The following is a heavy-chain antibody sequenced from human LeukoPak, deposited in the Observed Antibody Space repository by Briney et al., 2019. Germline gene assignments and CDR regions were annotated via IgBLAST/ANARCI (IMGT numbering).Heavy chain of an antibody. CDR3: VRENGAFDI. CDR1: GFTFMNYV. Sequence: GGSLRLSCAASGFTFMNYVMHWVRQAPGKGLEWVAGISQDGSNKYYADSMKGRFIIPRDNSKNTLYLQMNSLRAEDTAIYYCVRENGAFDIWGQGTMVIVSS. CDR2: ISQDGSNK. V-gene: IGHV3-30*04. J-gene: IGHJ3*02. D-gene: IGHD2-8*01.